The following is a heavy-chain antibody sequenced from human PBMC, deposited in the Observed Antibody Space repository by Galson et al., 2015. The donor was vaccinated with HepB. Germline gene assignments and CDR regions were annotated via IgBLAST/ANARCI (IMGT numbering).Heavy chain of an antibody. CDR1: GFTFSSYS. Sequence: SLRLSCAASGFTFSSYSMNWVRQAPGKGLEWVSSISSSSSYIYYADSVKGRFTISRDNAKNSLYLQMNSLRAEDTAVYYCASYTVTPGCCYYGMDVWGQGTTVTVSS. V-gene: IGHV3-21*01. J-gene: IGHJ6*02. D-gene: IGHD4-17*01. CDR2: ISSSSSYI. CDR3: ASYTVTPGCCYYGMDV.